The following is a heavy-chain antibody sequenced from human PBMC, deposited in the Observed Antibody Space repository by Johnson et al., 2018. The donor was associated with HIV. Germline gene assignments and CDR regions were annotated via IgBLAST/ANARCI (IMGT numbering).Heavy chain of an antibody. CDR2: ILYDGINK. V-gene: IGHV3-30*04. CDR3: ARVATADDDAFDI. D-gene: IGHD5-18*01. CDR1: GFTFSSYA. Sequence: QVHLVESGGGVVQPGRSLRLSCAASGFTFSSYAMHWVRQAPGKGLEWVAVILYDGINKYYADSVKGRFTISRDNSKNTQYLQMNSLRAEDTALYYCARVATADDDAFDIWGLGTMVTVSS. J-gene: IGHJ3*02.